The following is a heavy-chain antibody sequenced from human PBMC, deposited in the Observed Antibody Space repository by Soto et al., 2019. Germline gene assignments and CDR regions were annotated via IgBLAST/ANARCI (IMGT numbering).Heavy chain of an antibody. CDR1: GFTFSTYA. J-gene: IGHJ6*02. V-gene: IGHV3-30-3*01. CDR3: ARDRRDQLPPYYYYYGMDV. CDR2: ISYDGSNK. D-gene: IGHD2-2*01. Sequence: QVQLVESGGGVVQRGGSLRLSCAASGFTFSTYAMHWVRQAPGRGLEWVAVISYDGSNKYYAYYVKGRLTISRDNSKNTLYLQMNSLRAEDTAVFYCARDRRDQLPPYYYYYGMDVWGQGTTVTVSS.